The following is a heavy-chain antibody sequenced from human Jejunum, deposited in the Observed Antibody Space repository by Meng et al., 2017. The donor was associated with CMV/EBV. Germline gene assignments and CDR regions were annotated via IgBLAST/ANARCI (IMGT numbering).Heavy chain of an antibody. J-gene: IGHJ5*01. V-gene: IGHV4-34*01. CDR1: GGSFTAYY. D-gene: IGHD3-10*01. CDR2: VTHSGST. CDR3: AKGRANYFGSKHNYFDS. Sequence: GQLQPGGSGLFEPPGTLSLTRAVYGGSFTAYYWTWIRQAPGKGPEWIGEVTHSGSTTYNPSLASRVSISVDKPKKQFSLTLNSVTAADTAVYYCAKGRANYFGSKHNYFDSWGQGTLVTVSS.